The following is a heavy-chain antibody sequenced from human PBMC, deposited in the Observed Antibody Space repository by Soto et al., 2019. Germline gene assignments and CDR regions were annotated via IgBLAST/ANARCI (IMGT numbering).Heavy chain of an antibody. D-gene: IGHD5-12*01. CDR3: ARHRSGSRSAFFDP. CDR2: IFYSGST. CDR1: GCSINNYY. J-gene: IGHJ5*02. Sequence: PSETLSLTCTFSGCSINNYYWSWVRQPPGRGLEWIGYIFYSGSTKYSPSLKSRVTMSVDTSKNQFSLTLDSVTAADTAVYYCARHRSGSRSAFFDPWGQGTLVTVSS. V-gene: IGHV4-59*08.